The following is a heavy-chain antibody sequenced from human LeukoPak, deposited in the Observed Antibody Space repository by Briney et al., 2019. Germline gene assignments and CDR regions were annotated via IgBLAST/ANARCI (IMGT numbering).Heavy chain of an antibody. D-gene: IGHD7-27*01. V-gene: IGHV4-59*01. CDR3: ARLTGGTAPLYYYYYGMDV. CDR1: GGSISSYY. CDR2: IYYSGST. J-gene: IGHJ6*02. Sequence: PSETLSLTCTVSGGSISSYYWSWIRQPPGKGLEWIGYIYYSGSTNYNPSLKSRVTISVDTSKNQFSLKLSSVTAADTAVYYCARLTGGTAPLYYYYYGMDVWGQGTTVTVSS.